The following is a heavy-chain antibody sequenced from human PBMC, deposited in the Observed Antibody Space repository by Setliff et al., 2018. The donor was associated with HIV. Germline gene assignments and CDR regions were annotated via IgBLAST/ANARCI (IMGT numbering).Heavy chain of an antibody. CDR1: GGSFSGHY. D-gene: IGHD3-22*01. CDR2: INHSGST. Sequence: PSETLSLTCVVSGGSFSGHYWSWIRQPPGKGLEWIGEINHSGSTNNNPSLKSRVTISVDTSKNQFSLKLNSVTAADTAVYYCARVGYYDSSFDYWGQGTLVTVSS. J-gene: IGHJ4*02. V-gene: IGHV4-34*01. CDR3: ARVGYYDSSFDY.